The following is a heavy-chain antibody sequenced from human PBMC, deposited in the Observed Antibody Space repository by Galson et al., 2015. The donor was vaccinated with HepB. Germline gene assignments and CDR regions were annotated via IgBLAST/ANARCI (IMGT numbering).Heavy chain of an antibody. V-gene: IGHV4-38-2*01. CDR3: ARIAVAGHLDY. Sequence: ETLSLTCAVSGYSISSAYYWGWIRQSPGKGLEWIGSIYHSGSTYYNPSLKSRVTISVDTSKNQFSLKLSSVTAADTAVYYCARIAVAGHLDYWGQGTLVAVSS. D-gene: IGHD6-19*01. CDR2: IYHSGST. J-gene: IGHJ4*02. CDR1: GYSISSAYY.